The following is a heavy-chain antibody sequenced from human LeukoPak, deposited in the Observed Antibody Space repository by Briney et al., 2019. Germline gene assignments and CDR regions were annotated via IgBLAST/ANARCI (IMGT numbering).Heavy chain of an antibody. Sequence: SSETLSLTCTVSGGSISSYYWSWIRQPPGKGLEWIGYIYYSGSTNYNPSLKSRVAISVDTSKNQLSLKLSSVTAADTAVYYCARQGGYSYGRTYYFDYWGQGTLVTVSS. J-gene: IGHJ4*02. D-gene: IGHD5-18*01. V-gene: IGHV4-59*08. CDR3: ARQGGYSYGRTYYFDY. CDR2: IYYSGST. CDR1: GGSISSYY.